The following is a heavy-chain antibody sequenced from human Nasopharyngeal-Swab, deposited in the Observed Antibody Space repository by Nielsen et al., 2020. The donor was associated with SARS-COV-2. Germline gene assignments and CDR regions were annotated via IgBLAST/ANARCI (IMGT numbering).Heavy chain of an antibody. CDR1: GFTFSSYG. CDR2: IWYDGSNK. D-gene: IGHD6-13*01. J-gene: IGHJ6*03. CDR3: AGVGSSWYGINYYYYMDV. Sequence: GGSLRLSCAASGFTFSSYGMHWVRQAPGKGLEWVAVIWYDGSNKYYADSVKDRFTISRDNSKNTLYLQMNSLRAEDTAVYYCAGVGSSWYGINYYYYMDVWGKGTTVTVSS. V-gene: IGHV3-33*01.